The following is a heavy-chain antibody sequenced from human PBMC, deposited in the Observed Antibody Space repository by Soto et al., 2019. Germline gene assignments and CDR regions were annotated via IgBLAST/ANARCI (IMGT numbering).Heavy chain of an antibody. J-gene: IGHJ4*02. CDR1: GGSLNNYY. Sequence: SETLSLTCTVSGGSLNNYYWNWVRQPPGKGLEWIGYISYSGSAEYNPSLTSRVAFSVDTSKDQFSLKLSSVTAADTAIYYCARAFYSDPLHLDFWGRGTLVTVSS. CDR2: ISYSGSA. V-gene: IGHV4-59*01. CDR3: ARAFYSDPLHLDF. D-gene: IGHD2-15*01.